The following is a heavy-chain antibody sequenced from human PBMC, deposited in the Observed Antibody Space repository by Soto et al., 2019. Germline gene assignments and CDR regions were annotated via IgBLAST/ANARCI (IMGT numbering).Heavy chain of an antibody. D-gene: IGHD3-9*01. J-gene: IGHJ6*02. CDR1: GFTFSSYG. CDR2: IWYDGSNK. V-gene: IGHV3-33*01. Sequence: QVQLVESGGCVVQPGRSLRLSCAASGFTFSSYGMHWVRQAPGKGLEWVAVIWYDGSNKYYADSVKGRFTISRDNSKNTLYLQMNSLRAEDTAVYYCARDQAAYYDIFHYYYGMDVWGQGTTVTVSS. CDR3: ARDQAAYYDIFHYYYGMDV.